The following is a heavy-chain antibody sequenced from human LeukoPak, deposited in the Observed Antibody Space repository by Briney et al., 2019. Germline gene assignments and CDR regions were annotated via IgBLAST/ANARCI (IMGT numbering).Heavy chain of an antibody. CDR1: ASRFTRYD. J-gene: IGHJ6*03. CDR2: MNPNSGNT. CDR3: ARTGVAASDYYYYMDV. D-gene: IGHD6-19*01. Sequence: ASVKVSWNASASRFTRYDINWVRQATGQGLEWMGWMNPNSGNTGYAQKFQGRVTITRNTSISTAYMELSSLRSEDTAVYYCARTGVAASDYYYYMDVWGKGTTVTVSS. V-gene: IGHV1-8*03.